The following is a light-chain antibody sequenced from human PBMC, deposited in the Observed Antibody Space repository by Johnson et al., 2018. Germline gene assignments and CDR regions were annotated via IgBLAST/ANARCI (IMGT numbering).Light chain of an antibody. Sequence: QSVLTQPPSVSAAPGQKVTISCSGSSSNIGNNYVSWYQQLPGTAPKLLIYENNKRPSGIPYRFSGSKSGTSATLGITGLQTGDEADYYCGTWDSSLSAGNVSGTGTQVTVL. CDR3: GTWDSSLSAGNV. CDR2: ENN. CDR1: SSNIGNNY. V-gene: IGLV1-51*02. J-gene: IGLJ1*01.